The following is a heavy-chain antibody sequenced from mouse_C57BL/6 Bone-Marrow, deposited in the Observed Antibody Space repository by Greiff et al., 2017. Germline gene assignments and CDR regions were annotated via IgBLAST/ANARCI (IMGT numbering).Heavy chain of an antibody. CDR1: GFTFSDYG. V-gene: IGHV5-17*01. D-gene: IGHD2-4*01. Sequence: EVQLVESGGGLVKPGGSLKLSCAASGFTFSDYGMHWVRQAPEKGLEWVAYISSGSSTIYYADTVKGRFTISRDNAKNTLFLQMTSLRSEDTAMYYWARDDYDAGLYYYAMDYWGQGTSVTVSS. CDR2: ISSGSSTI. CDR3: ARDDYDAGLYYYAMDY. J-gene: IGHJ4*01.